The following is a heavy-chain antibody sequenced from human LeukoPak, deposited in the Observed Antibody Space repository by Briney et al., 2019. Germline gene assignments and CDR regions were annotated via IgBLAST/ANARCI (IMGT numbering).Heavy chain of an antibody. V-gene: IGHV5-51*01. J-gene: IGHJ4*02. CDR2: IYPGDSDT. Sequence: GESLKISFKGSGYSFTSYWIGWVRQMPGKSLEWMGIIYPGDSDTRYSPSFQGQVTISADKSISTAYLQWSSLNTSDTAMYYCARYTDHYYFDYWGQGTLVTVSS. CDR1: GYSFTSYW. D-gene: IGHD1-1*01. CDR3: ARYTDHYYFDY.